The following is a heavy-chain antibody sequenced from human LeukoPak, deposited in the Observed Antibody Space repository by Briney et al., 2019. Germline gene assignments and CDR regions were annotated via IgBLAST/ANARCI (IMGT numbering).Heavy chain of an antibody. V-gene: IGHV1-58*02. CDR1: GFTFTSSA. J-gene: IGHJ4*02. CDR3: AADRYDSSGYYHFDY. CDR2: IVVGSGNT. Sequence: TSVKVSCKASGFTFTSSAMQWVRQARGQRLAWIGGIVVGSGNTNYAQKFQERVTITRDMSTSTAYMELSSLRSEDTAVYYCAADRYDSSGYYHFDYWGQGTLVTVSS. D-gene: IGHD3-22*01.